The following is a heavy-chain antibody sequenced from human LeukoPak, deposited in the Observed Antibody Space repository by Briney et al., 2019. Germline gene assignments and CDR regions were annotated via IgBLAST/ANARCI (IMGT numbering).Heavy chain of an antibody. D-gene: IGHD2-15*01. CDR2: TYHSGNT. CDR1: SYSISSGYY. J-gene: IGHJ2*01. Sequence: PSETLSLTCTVSSYSISSGYYWGWIRQPPGKGLEWIGSTYHSGNTYYNPSLKSRVTIPVDTSKNQFSLKLSSVTAADTAVYYCARVEGYCSGGSCYYWYFDLWGRGTLVTVSS. V-gene: IGHV4-38-2*02. CDR3: ARVEGYCSGGSCYYWYFDL.